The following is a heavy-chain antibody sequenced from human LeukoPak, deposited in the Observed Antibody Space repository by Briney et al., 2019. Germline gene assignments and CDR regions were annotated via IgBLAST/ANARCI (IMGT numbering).Heavy chain of an antibody. J-gene: IGHJ4*02. CDR2: IFYSGST. CDR3: AKSNGYGLVDI. D-gene: IGHD3-10*01. V-gene: IGHV4-59*04. CDR1: GGSISSYY. Sequence: SETLSLTCTVSGGSISSYYWSWIRQPPGKGLEWIGNIFYSGSTYYSPPLKSRLTISLDTSRNQFSLRLNSVTAADTAVYYCAKSNGYGLVDIWGQGTLVTVSS.